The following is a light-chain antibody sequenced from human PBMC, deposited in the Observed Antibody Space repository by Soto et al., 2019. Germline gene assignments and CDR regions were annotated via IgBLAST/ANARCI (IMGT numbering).Light chain of an antibody. CDR2: DVS. CDR3: CSYAGNYTHV. CDR1: SSDVGGYIY. Sequence: QCVLTQPRSVSGSPGQSGTIFCTGTSSDVGGYIYVSWYQQHPGKAPKLMMFDVSKRPSGVPDRFSGYTSDNTASLTISGLQTEDEADYFCCSYAGNYTHVFGTGTKVTVL. V-gene: IGLV2-11*01. J-gene: IGLJ1*01.